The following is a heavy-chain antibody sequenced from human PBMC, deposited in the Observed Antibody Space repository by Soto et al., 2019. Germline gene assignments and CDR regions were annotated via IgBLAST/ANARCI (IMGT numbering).Heavy chain of an antibody. CDR2: ISGSGGST. Sequence: PGGSLRLSCAASGFTFSSYAMSWVRQAPGKGLEWVSAISGSGGSTYYADSVKGRFTISRDNSKNTLYLQMNSLRAEDTAVYYCAKDRNVLRFLEWLLLTFDYWGQGTLVTVSS. CDR3: AKDRNVLRFLEWLLLTFDY. CDR1: GFTFSSYA. D-gene: IGHD3-3*01. J-gene: IGHJ4*02. V-gene: IGHV3-23*01.